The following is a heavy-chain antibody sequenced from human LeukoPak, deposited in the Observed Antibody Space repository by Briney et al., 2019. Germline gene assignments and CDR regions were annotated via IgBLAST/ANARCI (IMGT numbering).Heavy chain of an antibody. CDR1: GFTFSSYS. V-gene: IGHV3-9*03. D-gene: IGHD3-22*01. CDR3: AKGVSANYYDSSGYFDY. J-gene: IGHJ4*02. Sequence: GGSLRLSCAASGFTFSSYSMNWVRQAPGKGLEWVSGISWNSGSIGYADSVKGRFTISRDNAKNSLYLQMNSLRAEDMALYYCAKGVSANYYDSSGYFDYWGQGTLVTVSS. CDR2: ISWNSGSI.